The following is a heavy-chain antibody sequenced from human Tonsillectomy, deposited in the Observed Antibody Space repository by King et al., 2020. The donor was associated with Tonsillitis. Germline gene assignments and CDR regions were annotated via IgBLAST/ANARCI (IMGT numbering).Heavy chain of an antibody. CDR2: IRSKANSYAT. CDR3: TRLTIVATTTDAFDI. V-gene: IGHV3-73*01. CDR1: GFTFSGSA. Sequence: QLVQSGGGLVQPGGSLKLSCAASGFTFSGSAMHWVRQASGKGLEWVGRIRSKANSYATAYAASVKGRFTISRDDSKNTAYLQMNSLKTEDTAVYYCTRLTIVATTTDAFDIWGQGTMVTVSS. J-gene: IGHJ3*02. D-gene: IGHD5-12*01.